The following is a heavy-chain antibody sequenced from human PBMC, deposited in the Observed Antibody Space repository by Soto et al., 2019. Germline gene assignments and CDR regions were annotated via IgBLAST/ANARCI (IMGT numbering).Heavy chain of an antibody. D-gene: IGHD6-13*01. CDR3: ARDQRYSSRWAVHYYGLDV. J-gene: IGHJ6*02. CDR1: EFTFSTYW. V-gene: IGHV3-74*01. CDR2: IDSDGITT. Sequence: GGSLRLSCAASEFTFSTYWMHWVRQVPGKGLVWVSRIDSDGITTTYADSVKGRFTISRDNAKNTLYLQMNNLRAEDTAMYYCARDQRYSSRWAVHYYGLDVWGQGTTVTVSS.